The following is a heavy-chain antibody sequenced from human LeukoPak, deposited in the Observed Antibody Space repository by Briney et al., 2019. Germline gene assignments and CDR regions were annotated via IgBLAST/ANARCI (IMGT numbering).Heavy chain of an antibody. D-gene: IGHD2-2*01. J-gene: IGHJ4*02. V-gene: IGHV3-23*01. CDR3: AHIVVVPDPGFDY. CDR1: GFTFSSYA. CDR2: ISGSGGST. Sequence: GGSLRLSCAASGFTFSSYAMSWVRQAPGKGLEWVSAISGSGGSTYYADSVKGRFTISRDNSKNTLYLQMSSLRAEDTAVYYCAHIVVVPDPGFDYWGQGTLVTVSS.